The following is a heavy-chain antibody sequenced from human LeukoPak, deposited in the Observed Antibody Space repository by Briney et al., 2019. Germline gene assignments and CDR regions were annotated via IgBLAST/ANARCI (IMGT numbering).Heavy chain of an antibody. CDR1: GGSISNYY. V-gene: IGHV4-59*08. D-gene: IGHD1-26*01. CDR2: IYYSGST. CDR3: ARHSETAPQPLFDS. Sequence: SQTLSLTCTVSGGSISNYYWSWIRQPPGKGLEWIGYIYYSGSTNYSPSLESRVAISVDTSKNQVSLKLNSVTAADTAVYYCARHSETAPQPLFDSWGQGALVTVSS. J-gene: IGHJ4*02.